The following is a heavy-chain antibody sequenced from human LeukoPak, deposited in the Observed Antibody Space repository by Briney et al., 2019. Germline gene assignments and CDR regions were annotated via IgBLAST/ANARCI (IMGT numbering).Heavy chain of an antibody. D-gene: IGHD2-2*01. J-gene: IGHJ3*02. CDR1: GFTFTSYW. CDR3: VKVSRWRYEPLDI. CDR2: IAQDGGDK. V-gene: IGHV3-7*03. Sequence: GGSLRLSCAASGFTFTSYWMAWVRQAPGQGLEWVANIAQDGGDKVYADSVRGRFTISRDNAENSLYLQMNSLRPEDTALYYCVKVSRWRYEPLDIWGQGTMVTVSS.